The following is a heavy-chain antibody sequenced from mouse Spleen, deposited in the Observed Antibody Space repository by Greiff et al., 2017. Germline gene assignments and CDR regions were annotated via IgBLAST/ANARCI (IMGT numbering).Heavy chain of an antibody. V-gene: IGHV1-42*01. CDR3: ARLFYYGSWFAY. CDR1: GYSFTGYY. Sequence: EVQLQQSGPELVKPGASVKISCKASGYSFTGYYMNWVKQSPEKSLEWIGEINPSTGGTTYNQKFKAKATLTVDKSSSTAYMQLKSLTSEDSAVYYCARLFYYGSWFAYWGQGTLVTVSA. CDR2: INPSTGGT. D-gene: IGHD1-1*01. J-gene: IGHJ3*01.